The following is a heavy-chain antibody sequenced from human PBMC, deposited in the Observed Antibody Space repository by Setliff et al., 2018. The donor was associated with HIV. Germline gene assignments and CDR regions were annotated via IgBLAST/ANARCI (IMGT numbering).Heavy chain of an antibody. CDR2: VYWSGTT. Sequence: SETLSLTCIASGDSIRSGDFYWTWIRQTPGKGLEWIGYVYWSGTTHYNPSLNGRVTISVDTSENQYSLKLDYLTAADSAVYYCARTTRHDGAAYDALDLWGQGTLVTVSS. CDR3: ARTTRHDGAAYDALDL. D-gene: IGHD1-1*01. CDR1: GDSIRSGDFY. J-gene: IGHJ3*01. V-gene: IGHV4-30-4*01.